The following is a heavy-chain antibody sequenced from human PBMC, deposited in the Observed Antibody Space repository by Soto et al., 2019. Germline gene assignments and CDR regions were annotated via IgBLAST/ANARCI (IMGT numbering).Heavy chain of an antibody. J-gene: IGHJ4*02. CDR2: IYYSGST. Sequence: SETLSLTCTVSGGSISSVSNYWGWIRQPPGKGLEWIGNIYYSGSTYYNPSLKSRVTISGDTSKNQFSLRLTSVTAADTAVYYCARHPPYGPLDYWGQGTLVTVSS. D-gene: IGHD4-17*01. CDR1: GGSISSVSNY. CDR3: ARHPPYGPLDY. V-gene: IGHV4-39*01.